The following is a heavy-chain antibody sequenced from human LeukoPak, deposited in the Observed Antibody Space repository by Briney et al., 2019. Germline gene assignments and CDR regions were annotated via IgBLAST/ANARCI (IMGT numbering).Heavy chain of an antibody. CDR1: GGTFSSYA. D-gene: IGHD3-22*01. Sequence: GASVKVSCKASGGTFSSYAISWVRQAPGQGLEWMGRIIPILGIANYAQKFQGRVTITADKSTSTAYMELSSLRSEDTAVYYCARDGGSITMIVVAPGFDPWGQGTLVTVSS. CDR3: ARDGGSITMIVVAPGFDP. J-gene: IGHJ5*02. CDR2: IIPILGIA. V-gene: IGHV1-69*04.